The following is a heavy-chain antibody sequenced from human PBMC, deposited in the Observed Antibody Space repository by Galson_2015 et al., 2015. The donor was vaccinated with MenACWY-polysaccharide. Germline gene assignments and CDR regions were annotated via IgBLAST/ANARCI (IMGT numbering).Heavy chain of an antibody. J-gene: IGHJ5*02. Sequence: QSGAEVKKPGESLRISCKGSGYVFPAYWIAWVRQMPGKGLEWMGIIYPGDSNTRYSPSFRGLVTISADKSITTAYLSWSSLEASDTAIYYCARSGAPTFSKNWFDLWGQGTPVTVSS. CDR1: GYVFPAYW. D-gene: IGHD3-9*01. CDR2: IYPGDSNT. CDR3: ARSGAPTFSKNWFDL. V-gene: IGHV5-51*03.